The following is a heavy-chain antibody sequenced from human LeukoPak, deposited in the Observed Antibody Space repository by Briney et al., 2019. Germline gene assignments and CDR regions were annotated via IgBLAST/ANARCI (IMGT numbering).Heavy chain of an antibody. V-gene: IGHV1-2*02. CDR1: GYTFTGYY. CDR3: ARASATFGGVIEDY. Sequence: ASVKVSCEASGYTFTGYYIHWVRQAPGQGLEWMGWINPNSGGTNYAQKFQGRVTMTRDTSISTAYMELSRLRSDDTAVYYCARASATFGGVIEDYWGQGTLVTVSS. D-gene: IGHD3-16*02. J-gene: IGHJ4*02. CDR2: INPNSGGT.